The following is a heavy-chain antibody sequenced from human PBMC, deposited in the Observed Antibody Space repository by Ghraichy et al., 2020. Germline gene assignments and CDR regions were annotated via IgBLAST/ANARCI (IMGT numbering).Heavy chain of an antibody. Sequence: GGSLRLSCAASGFTFSNAWMSWVRQAPGKGLEWVGRIKSKTDGGTTDYAAPMKGRFTISRDDSKNTLYLQMNSLKTEDTAVYYCTTDRSIGWLFDHWGQGTLVTVSS. J-gene: IGHJ4*02. D-gene: IGHD6-19*01. V-gene: IGHV3-15*01. CDR3: TTDRSIGWLFDH. CDR2: IKSKTDGGTT. CDR1: GFTFSNAW.